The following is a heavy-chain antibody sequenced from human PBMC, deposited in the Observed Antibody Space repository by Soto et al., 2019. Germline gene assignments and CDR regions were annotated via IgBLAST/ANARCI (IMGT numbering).Heavy chain of an antibody. D-gene: IGHD3-22*01. V-gene: IGHV4-34*01. CDR3: STRAYDTNGYYRFDP. CDR1: GGSFSGHS. Sequence: SETLSLTCAVYGGSFSGHSWTWIRQSPGKGLEWIGDINHSGRVNYSPSLKSRVTISLDTSRNQFSLTLSDVTAADTAMYYCSTRAYDTNGYYRFDPWRQGTLVTVSS. CDR2: INHSGRV. J-gene: IGHJ5*01.